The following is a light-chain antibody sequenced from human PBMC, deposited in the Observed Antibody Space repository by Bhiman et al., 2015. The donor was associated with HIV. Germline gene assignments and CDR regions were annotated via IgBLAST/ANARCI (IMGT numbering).Light chain of an antibody. Sequence: SYELTQPPSVSVSPGQTASITCSGDKLGDKYSCWYQQKPGQSPVVVIYQDNRRPSGIPERFSGSSSGNTATLTIIGSQAMDEADYYCQAWDSGSRVFGGGTKLTVL. CDR3: QAWDSGSRV. CDR1: KLGDKY. J-gene: IGLJ2*01. CDR2: QDN. V-gene: IGLV3-1*01.